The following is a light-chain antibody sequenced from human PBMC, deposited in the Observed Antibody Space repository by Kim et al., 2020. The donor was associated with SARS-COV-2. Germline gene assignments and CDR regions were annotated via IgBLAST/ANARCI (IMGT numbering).Light chain of an antibody. J-gene: IGLJ2*01. Sequence: ALGQTVRITCQGDSLRTYYASWYQQKPGQDPILVSHGKNSRPSGIPDRFSGSSSGNTASLTVTGAQAVDEADYYCISRDNSADHVVFGGGTQLTVL. CDR1: SLRTYY. CDR2: GKN. CDR3: ISRDNSADHVV. V-gene: IGLV3-19*01.